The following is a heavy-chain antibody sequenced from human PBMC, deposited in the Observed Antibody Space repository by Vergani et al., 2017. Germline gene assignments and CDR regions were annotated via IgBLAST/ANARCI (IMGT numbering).Heavy chain of an antibody. CDR2: IIPILGIA. CDR1: GGTFSSYT. CDR3: AGSPHSSSWYSPPFDY. J-gene: IGHJ4*02. Sequence: QVQLVQSGAEVKKPGASVKVSCKASGGTFSSYTISWVRQAPGQGLEWMGRIIPILGIANYAQKFQGRVTITADKSTSTAYMELSSLSSEDTAVYYCAGSPHSSSWYSPPFDYWGQGTLVTVSS. V-gene: IGHV1-69*02. D-gene: IGHD6-13*01.